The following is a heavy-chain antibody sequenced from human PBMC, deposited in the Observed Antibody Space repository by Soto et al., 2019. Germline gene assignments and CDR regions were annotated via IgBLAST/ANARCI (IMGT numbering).Heavy chain of an antibody. Sequence: ASVKVSCKASGGTFSSYAISWVRQAPGKGLEWMGGIIPIFGTANYAQKFQGRVTITADKSTSTAYMELSSLSSEDTAVYYCAREAAAGRNWFDPWGQGTLVTVSS. V-gene: IGHV1-69*06. J-gene: IGHJ5*02. CDR3: AREAAAGRNWFDP. CDR2: IIPIFGTA. D-gene: IGHD6-13*01. CDR1: GGTFSSYA.